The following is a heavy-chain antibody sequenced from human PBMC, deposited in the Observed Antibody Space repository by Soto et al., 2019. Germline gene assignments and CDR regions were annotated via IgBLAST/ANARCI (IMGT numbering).Heavy chain of an antibody. CDR3: TSHANDYYYYYGMDV. Sequence: GGSLXLSCTASGFTFGDYAMSWFRRAPGKGLEWVGFIRSKAYGGTTEYAASVKGRFTISRGDSKSIAYLQMNSLKTEDTAVYYCTSHANDYYYYYGMDVWGQGTTVTVSS. V-gene: IGHV3-49*03. CDR1: GFTFGDYA. CDR2: IRSKAYGGTT. J-gene: IGHJ6*02.